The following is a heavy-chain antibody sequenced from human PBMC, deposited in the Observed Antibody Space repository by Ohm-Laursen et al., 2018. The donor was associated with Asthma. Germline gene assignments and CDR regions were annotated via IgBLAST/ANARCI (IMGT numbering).Heavy chain of an antibody. D-gene: IGHD5-24*01. CDR1: GASFSTYY. Sequence: LSLTCTLSGASFSTYYWGWIRQPPGKGLEWIGHIHRTGSTNYNPSLESRVTISIDTSTNQFSLKLSSVTAADTAVYYCARGHGYNPYWGQGTLVTVSS. J-gene: IGHJ4*02. V-gene: IGHV4-59*01. CDR2: IHRTGST. CDR3: ARGHGYNPY.